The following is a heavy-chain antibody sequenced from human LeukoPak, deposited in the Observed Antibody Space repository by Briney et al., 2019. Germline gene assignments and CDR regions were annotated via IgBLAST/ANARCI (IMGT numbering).Heavy chain of an antibody. D-gene: IGHD6-19*01. CDR2: IYYSGST. Sequence: SQTLSLTCTVSGGSISSGNYYWSWIRQHPGKGLEWIGYIYYSGSTYYNPSLKSRVTISVDTSKNQFSLNLTSVTAADTAVYYCARIVVPGTLDYWGQGTLVTVSS. CDR1: GGSISSGNYY. J-gene: IGHJ4*02. CDR3: ARIVVPGTLDY. V-gene: IGHV4-31*03.